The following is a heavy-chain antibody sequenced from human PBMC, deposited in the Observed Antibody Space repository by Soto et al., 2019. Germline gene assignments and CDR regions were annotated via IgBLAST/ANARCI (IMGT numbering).Heavy chain of an antibody. D-gene: IGHD2-2*02. Sequence: GGSLRLSCAASGFTFSSYGMHWVRQAPGKGLEWVAVISYDGSNKYYADSVKGRFTISRDNSKNTLYLQMNSLRAEDTAVYYCAKLADRSQPLLYPSDYWGQGILVTVSS. CDR3: AKLADRSQPLLYPSDY. J-gene: IGHJ4*02. CDR2: ISYDGSNK. V-gene: IGHV3-30*18. CDR1: GFTFSSYG.